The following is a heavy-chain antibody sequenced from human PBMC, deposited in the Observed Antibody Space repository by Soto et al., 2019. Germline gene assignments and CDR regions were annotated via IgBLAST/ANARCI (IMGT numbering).Heavy chain of an antibody. J-gene: IGHJ3*02. Sequence: EVQLLESGGGLVQPGGSLRLSCAASGFTFVSYAWGWVRQAPGKGLEWVSGISGSGGSTYYAASVKGRFTTSRDNSKNTLYLQMNSLRGEDTAVYYCAKDRRYSSSTGDAFDIWGQGTMVTVSS. V-gene: IGHV3-23*01. CDR3: AKDRRYSSSTGDAFDI. CDR1: GFTFVSYA. CDR2: ISGSGGST. D-gene: IGHD6-6*01.